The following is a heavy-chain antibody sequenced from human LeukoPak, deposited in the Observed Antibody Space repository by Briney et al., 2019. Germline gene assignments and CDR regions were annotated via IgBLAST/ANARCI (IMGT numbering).Heavy chain of an antibody. J-gene: IGHJ5*02. D-gene: IGHD3-10*01. CDR1: GGSFNFYY. V-gene: IGHV4-34*01. CDR2: INHSGST. CDR3: ARGPHVLLWFGELFGFDP. Sequence: PAETLSLTCAVYGGSFNFYYWSWIRQPPGKGVEWIGEINHSGSTNYNPSLKNRVTISVDTSKNPFSLELSSVTAADTAVYYCARGPHVLLWFGELFGFDPWGQGTLVTVSS.